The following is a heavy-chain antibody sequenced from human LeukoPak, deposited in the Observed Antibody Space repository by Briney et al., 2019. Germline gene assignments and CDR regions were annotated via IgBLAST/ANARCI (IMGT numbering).Heavy chain of an antibody. D-gene: IGHD2-15*01. V-gene: IGHV4-34*01. J-gene: IGHJ4*02. CDR1: GGSFSGYY. Sequence: SETLSLTCAVYGGSFSGYYWSWIRQPPGKGLEWIGEINHSGSTNYNPSLKSRVTISVDTSKNQFSLKLSSVTAADTAVYYCARGTRRSILLRYYFDYWGRGTLVTVSS. CDR2: INHSGST. CDR3: ARGTRRSILLRYYFDY.